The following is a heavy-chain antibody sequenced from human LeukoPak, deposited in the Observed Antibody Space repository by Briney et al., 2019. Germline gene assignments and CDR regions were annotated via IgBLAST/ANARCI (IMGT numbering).Heavy chain of an antibody. CDR1: GGSFSGYY. D-gene: IGHD3-10*01. Sequence: SETLSLTCAVYGGSFSGYYWSWLRQPPGKGLEWIGEINHSGSTNYNPSLKSRVTISVDTSKNQFSLKHSSVTAAAPAVIYFAGFSHFYVSGSYFFSTTKNWFDPWGQGTLVTVSS. J-gene: IGHJ5*01. CDR2: INHSGST. V-gene: IGHV4-34*01. CDR3: AGFSHFYVSGSYFFSTTKNWFDP.